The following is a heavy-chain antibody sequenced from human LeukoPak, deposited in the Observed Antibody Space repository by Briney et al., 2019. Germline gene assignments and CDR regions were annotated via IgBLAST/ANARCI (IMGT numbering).Heavy chain of an antibody. CDR3: AKDTPVDD. CDR2: ISWNSGSI. V-gene: IGHV3-9*01. Sequence: PGRSLRLSCAASGFTFDDYAMHWVRQAPGKGLEWVSGISWNSGSIGYADSVNGRFTISRDNAKNSLYLQMNSLGAEDTALYHCAKDTPVDDWGQGTLVTVSS. CDR1: GFTFDDYA. J-gene: IGHJ4*02.